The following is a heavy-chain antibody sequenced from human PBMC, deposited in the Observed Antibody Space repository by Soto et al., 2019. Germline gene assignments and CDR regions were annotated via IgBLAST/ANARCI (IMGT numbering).Heavy chain of an antibody. CDR2: IYYSGST. D-gene: IGHD3-16*02. Sequence: SETLSLTCTVSGGSISSYYWSWIRQPPGKGLEWIGYIYYSGSTNYNPSLKSRVTISVDTSKNQFSLKLSSVTAADTAVYYCARVSPLYSADRYDYVWGSYRYAFDIWGQGTMVTVSS. V-gene: IGHV4-59*01. CDR1: GGSISSYY. CDR3: ARVSPLYSADRYDYVWGSYRYAFDI. J-gene: IGHJ3*02.